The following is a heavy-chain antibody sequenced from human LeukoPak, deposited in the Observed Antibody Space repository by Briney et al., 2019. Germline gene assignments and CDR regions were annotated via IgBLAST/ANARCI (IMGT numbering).Heavy chain of an antibody. D-gene: IGHD2-15*01. J-gene: IGHJ4*01. Sequence: GGSLRLSCAASGLTFSTYNMNWVRQAPGKGLEWVSYIDSSNSPIYYADSVKGQFTISRDNGKNSLYLQMNSLRDEDTAVYYCARDRYRGGSCYFDYWGQEPWSPSPQ. CDR2: IDSSNSPI. CDR1: GLTFSTYN. V-gene: IGHV3-48*02. CDR3: ARDRYRGGSCYFDY.